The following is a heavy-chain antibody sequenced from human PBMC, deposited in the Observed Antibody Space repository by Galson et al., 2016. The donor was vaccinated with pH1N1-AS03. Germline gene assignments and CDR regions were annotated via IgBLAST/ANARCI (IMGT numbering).Heavy chain of an antibody. J-gene: IGHJ6*02. CDR1: GFTFSSYV. D-gene: IGHD3-22*01. CDR2: ISYDGSNK. V-gene: IGHV3-30*04. Sequence: SLRLSCAASGFTFSSYVMHWVRQAPGKGLEWVAVISYDGSNKYYADSVKGRFNISSDNSKNTLYLQMNSLRDEDTAVYYCAKDRTFDSSGYYDYYYYYGMDVCGQGTTVTVSS. CDR3: AKDRTFDSSGYYDYYYYYGMDV.